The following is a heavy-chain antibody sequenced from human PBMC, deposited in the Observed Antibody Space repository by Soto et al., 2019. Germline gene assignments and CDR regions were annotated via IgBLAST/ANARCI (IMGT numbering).Heavy chain of an antibody. CDR1: GFTFSSYS. Sequence: PGGSLRLSCAASGFTFSSYSMNWVRQAPGKGLEWVSYISSSSSTIYYADSVKGRFTISRDNAKNSLYLQMNSLRDEDTAVYYCAGGYSLGIGYYYCGMDVWGQGTTVTVSS. CDR2: ISSSSSTI. V-gene: IGHV3-48*02. J-gene: IGHJ6*02. D-gene: IGHD5-18*01. CDR3: AGGYSLGIGYYYCGMDV.